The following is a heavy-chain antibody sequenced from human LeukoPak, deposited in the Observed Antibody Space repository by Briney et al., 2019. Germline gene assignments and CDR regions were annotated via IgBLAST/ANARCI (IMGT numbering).Heavy chain of an antibody. CDR2: IKQDGSEK. V-gene: IGHV3-7*01. D-gene: IGHD1-26*01. J-gene: IGHJ4*02. CDR1: GFTFSSYW. CDR3: AAKGNGYTGIYVFAH. Sequence: GSLRLSCAASGFTFSSYWMSWVRQAPGKGLEWVANIKQDGSEKYYVDSVKGRFTISRDTSDNTLNLQMNDLGAEDSAVYYCAAKGNGYTGIYVFAHWGQGTLVTVSA.